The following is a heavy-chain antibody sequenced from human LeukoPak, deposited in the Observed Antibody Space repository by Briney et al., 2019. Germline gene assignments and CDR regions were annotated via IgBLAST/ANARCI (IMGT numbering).Heavy chain of an antibody. CDR1: GGTFSSYA. V-gene: IGHV1-69*06. CDR3: ARVAAAETFDY. Sequence: SVKVSCKASGGTFSSYAISWVRQAPGQGLEWMGGIIPIFGTANYAQKFQGRVTITADKSTSTAYMELSSLRSEDAAVYYCARVAAAETFDYWGQGTLVTVSS. CDR2: IIPIFGTA. J-gene: IGHJ4*02. D-gene: IGHD6-13*01.